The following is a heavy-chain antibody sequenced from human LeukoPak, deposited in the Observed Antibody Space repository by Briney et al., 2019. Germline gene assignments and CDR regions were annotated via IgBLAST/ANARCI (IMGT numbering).Heavy chain of an antibody. CDR1: GGSISSSSYY. J-gene: IGHJ6*03. CDR2: IYYSGST. D-gene: IGHD6-6*01. V-gene: IGHV4-39*02. CDR3: AREGLYSSSAQYYYYYMDV. Sequence: SETLSLTCTVSGGSISSSSYYWGWIRQPPGKGLEWIGSIYYSGSTYYNPSLKSRVTISVDTSKNQFSLKLSSVTAADTAVYYCAREGLYSSSAQYYYYYMDVWGKGTTVTVSS.